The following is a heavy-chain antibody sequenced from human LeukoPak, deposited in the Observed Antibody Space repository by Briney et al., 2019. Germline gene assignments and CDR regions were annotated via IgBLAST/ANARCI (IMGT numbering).Heavy chain of an antibody. CDR3: AKGVGYCTVISCYHFDY. CDR1: GFIFITFG. CDR2: ISYDGSNK. D-gene: IGHD2-15*01. V-gene: IGHV3-30*18. J-gene: IGHJ4*02. Sequence: PGVSLRLSCAASGFIFITFGMHWVPQAPGKGLEGVALISYDGSNKYYADSVDGRFTISRDNSKNTLYLHVTSLRAEDTAVYYCAKGVGYCTVISCYHFDYWGQGTLVTVSS.